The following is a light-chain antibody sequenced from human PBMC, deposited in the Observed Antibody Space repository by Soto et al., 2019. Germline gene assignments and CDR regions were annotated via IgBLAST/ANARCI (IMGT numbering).Light chain of an antibody. J-gene: IGKJ1*01. V-gene: IGKV3-20*01. CDR2: GAS. CDR3: QQCGSSPWT. Sequence: ETVLTQSPGTLSLSPGERATLSCRASQTIRSNYLAWYRQTPGQAPRLLIYGASNRATGIADRYSGSGSGTDFTLIISRLEPEDFALDYCQQCGSSPWTFGQGTKVEIK. CDR1: QTIRSNY.